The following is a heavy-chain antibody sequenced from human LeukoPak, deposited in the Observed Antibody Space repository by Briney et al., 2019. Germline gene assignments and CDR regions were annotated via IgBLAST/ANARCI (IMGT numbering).Heavy chain of an antibody. J-gene: IGHJ4*02. CDR2: IRYDGNDK. CDR3: AKDSSMSDY. D-gene: IGHD6-13*01. CDR1: GFTFSSYG. Sequence: PGRSLRLSCAASGFTFSSYGMHWVRQAPGKGLEWVAFIRYDGNDKYYADSVKGRVTVSRDNSKNTLYLQMNSLRAEDTAVYYCAKDSSMSDYWGQGTLVTVPS. V-gene: IGHV3-30*02.